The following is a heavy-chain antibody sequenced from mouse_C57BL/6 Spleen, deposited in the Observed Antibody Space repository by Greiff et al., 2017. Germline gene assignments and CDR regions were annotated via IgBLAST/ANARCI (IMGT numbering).Heavy chain of an antibody. V-gene: IGHV5-17*01. Sequence: EVMLVESGGGLVKPGGSLKLSCAASGFTFSDYGMHWVRQAPEKGLEWVAYISSGSSTIYYADTVKGRFTISRDNATNTLFLQMTSLRSEDTAMYYCARDGYDWDFDVWGTGTTVTVSS. CDR2: ISSGSSTI. J-gene: IGHJ1*03. D-gene: IGHD2-2*01. CDR3: ARDGYDWDFDV. CDR1: GFTFSDYG.